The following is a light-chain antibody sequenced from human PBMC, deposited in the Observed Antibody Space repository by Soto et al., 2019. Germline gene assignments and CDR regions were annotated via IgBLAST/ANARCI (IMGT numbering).Light chain of an antibody. V-gene: IGLV2-23*01. CDR1: SSDVGTYDL. CDR3: CSYAGFSTLV. Sequence: QSVLTQPASVSGPPGQSVTISCTGSSSDVGTYDLVSWYQQHPGKAPKILIYEGTKRPSGVSNRFSGSKSGNTASLTIPGLQAEDEADYFCCSYAGFSTLVFGGGTKVTVL. CDR2: EGT. J-gene: IGLJ3*02.